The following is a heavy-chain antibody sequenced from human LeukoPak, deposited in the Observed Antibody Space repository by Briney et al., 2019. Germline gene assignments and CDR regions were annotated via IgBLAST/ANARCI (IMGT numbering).Heavy chain of an antibody. CDR1: GGTFSSYA. CDR2: IIPILGIA. V-gene: IGHV1-69*04. D-gene: IGHD2-15*01. J-gene: IGHJ4*02. Sequence: SVKVSCKASGGTFSSYAISWVRQAPEQGLEWMGRIIPILGIANYAQKFQGRVTITADKSTSTAHMELSSLRSEDTAVYYCATMGCSGGSCYFDYWGQGTLVTVSS. CDR3: ATMGCSGGSCYFDY.